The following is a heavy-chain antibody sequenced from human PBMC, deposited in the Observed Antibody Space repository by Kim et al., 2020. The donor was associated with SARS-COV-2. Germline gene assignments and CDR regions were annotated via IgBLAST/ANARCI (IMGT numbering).Heavy chain of an antibody. CDR1: GFTFSSYS. D-gene: IGHD6-13*01. Sequence: GGSLRLSCAASGFTFSSYSMNWVRQAPGKGLEWVSYISSSSSTIYYADSVKGRFTISRDNAKNSLYLQMNSLRDEDTAVYYCARHIAAAVTGDYYYYGMDVWGQGTTVTVSS. CDR3: ARHIAAAVTGDYYYYGMDV. J-gene: IGHJ6*02. CDR2: ISSSSSTI. V-gene: IGHV3-48*02.